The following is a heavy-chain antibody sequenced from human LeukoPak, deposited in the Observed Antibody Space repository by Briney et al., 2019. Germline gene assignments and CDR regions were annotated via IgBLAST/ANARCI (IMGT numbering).Heavy chain of an antibody. CDR2: IYYSGST. CDR3: ARAMSGYCTLGAAFDI. CDR1: GGSISSYY. J-gene: IGHJ3*02. D-gene: IGHD3-3*01. Sequence: PSETLSLTCTVSGGSISSYYWSWIRQPPGKGLEWIGYIYYSGSTNYNPSLKSRVTISVDTSKNQFSLKLSSVTAADTAVYYCARAMSGYCTLGAAFDIWGQGTMVTVSS. V-gene: IGHV4-59*01.